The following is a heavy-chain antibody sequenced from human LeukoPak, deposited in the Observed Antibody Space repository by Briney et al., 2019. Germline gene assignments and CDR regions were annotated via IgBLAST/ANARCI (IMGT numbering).Heavy chain of an antibody. Sequence: SETLSLTCAVSGYSITSGYYWGWIRPPPGKGLEWIGSMYHGGSTYYNPSLKSRVIISVDTSKNQFSLKLTSVTAADTAVYYCARLAQLRFLEWLLRPDYWGQGTLVTVSS. CDR3: ARLAQLRFLEWLLRPDY. J-gene: IGHJ4*02. V-gene: IGHV4-38-2*01. CDR1: GYSITSGYY. D-gene: IGHD3-3*01. CDR2: MYHGGST.